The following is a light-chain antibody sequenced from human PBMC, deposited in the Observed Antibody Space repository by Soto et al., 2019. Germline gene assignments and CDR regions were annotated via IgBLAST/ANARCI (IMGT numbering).Light chain of an antibody. CDR2: NVS. V-gene: IGKV2-30*01. Sequence: DVVMTQSPLSLPVTLGQPASISCRSSQSLVYSDGHTYLNWFQQRPGQSPRRLIENVSNRDSGVPARFSGSGSGTDFALKISRVEAEDVGVYYCMQGTHWPITFGQGTRLEIK. CDR1: QSLVYSDGHTY. CDR3: MQGTHWPIT. J-gene: IGKJ5*01.